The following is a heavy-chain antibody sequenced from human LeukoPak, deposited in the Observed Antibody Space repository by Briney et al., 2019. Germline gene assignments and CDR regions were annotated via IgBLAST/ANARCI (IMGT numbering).Heavy chain of an antibody. CDR3: ASHFSSSSGYFDY. V-gene: IGHV3-30-3*01. J-gene: IGHJ4*02. D-gene: IGHD6-6*01. CDR1: GFTFSSYA. CDR2: ISYDGSNK. Sequence: GGSLRLSCAASGFTFSSYAMHWVRQAPGKGLEWVAVISYDGSNKYYADSVKGRFTISRDNSKNTLYLQMNSLRAEDTAVYYCASHFSSSSGYFDYWGQGTLVTVSS.